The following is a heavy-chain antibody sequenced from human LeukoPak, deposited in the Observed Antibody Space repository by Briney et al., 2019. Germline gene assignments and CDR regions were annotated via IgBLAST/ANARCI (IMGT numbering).Heavy chain of an antibody. Sequence: SETLSLTCAVSGGSITTTDFDWAWIRQPPGQGFEWIATISSSGKAYYYPSLMSRVTISVDTSKNQFSLDVASVTAADTGLFYCARFKGGTGFDYWGRGILVIVS. V-gene: IGHV4-39*01. CDR1: GGSITTTDFD. CDR2: ISSSGKA. CDR3: ARFKGGTGFDY. D-gene: IGHD1-26*01. J-gene: IGHJ4*02.